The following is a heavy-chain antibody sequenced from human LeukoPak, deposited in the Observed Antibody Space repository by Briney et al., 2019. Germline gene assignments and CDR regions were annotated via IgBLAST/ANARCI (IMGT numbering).Heavy chain of an antibody. J-gene: IGHJ6*02. CDR2: INHSGST. V-gene: IGHV4-34*01. D-gene: IGHD6-13*01. Sequence: SETLSLTCAVYGGSFSGYYWSWISQPPGKGLEWIGEINHSGSTNYNPSLKSRVTISVDTSKNQFSLKLSSVTAADTAVYYCARAGYSSSWYLEYYYYGMDVWGQGTTVTVSS. CDR3: ARAGYSSSWYLEYYYYGMDV. CDR1: GGSFSGYY.